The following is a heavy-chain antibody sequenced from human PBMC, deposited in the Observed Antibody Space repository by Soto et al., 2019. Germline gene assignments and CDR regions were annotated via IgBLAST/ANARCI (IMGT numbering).Heavy chain of an antibody. D-gene: IGHD2-2*01. CDR2: ISWNSGSI. J-gene: IGHJ5*02. V-gene: IGHV3-9*01. Sequence: GGSLRLSCAASGFTFDDYAMHWVRQAPGKGLEWVSGISWNSGSIGYADSVKGRFTISRDNAKNSLYLQMNSLRAEDTALYYCAKDIGGDIVVVPAETGNWNKKESGWFDPWGQGTLVTVSS. CDR1: GFTFDDYA. CDR3: AKDIGGDIVVVPAETGNWNKKESGWFDP.